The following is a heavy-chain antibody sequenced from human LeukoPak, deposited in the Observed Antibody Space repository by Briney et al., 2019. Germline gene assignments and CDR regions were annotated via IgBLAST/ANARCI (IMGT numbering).Heavy chain of an antibody. J-gene: IGHJ4*02. CDR2: IDGSDTGSDAGT. V-gene: IGHV3-23*01. CDR1: GFTFSNFA. Sequence: GGSLRLSCAASGFTFSNFAMSWVRQAPGKGLEWVSSIDGSDTGSDAGTYYADSVKGRLTISRDNSRNTLYLQMNSLRDEDTAIYYCAKVLGVAGTPWENFECWGQGTLVTVSS. CDR3: AKVLGVAGTPWENFEC. D-gene: IGHD6-19*01.